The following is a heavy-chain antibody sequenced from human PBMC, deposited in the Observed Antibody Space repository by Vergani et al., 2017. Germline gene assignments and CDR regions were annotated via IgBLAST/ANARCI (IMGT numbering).Heavy chain of an antibody. V-gene: IGHV4-39*01. Sequence: QVQLQESGPGLVKPSETLSPTCTVSGDPVISTDYHWGGIRQPPGKGLEWIGSMDYSGSTSYNPSLESRISISFETPKNQFSLSLTSVTAADTAVYYCASERGACRAAYCHSYDFWGPGTLVGVSS. CDR2: MDYSGST. D-gene: IGHD2-15*01. CDR1: GDPVISTDYH. CDR3: ASERGACRAAYCHSYDF. J-gene: IGHJ4*02.